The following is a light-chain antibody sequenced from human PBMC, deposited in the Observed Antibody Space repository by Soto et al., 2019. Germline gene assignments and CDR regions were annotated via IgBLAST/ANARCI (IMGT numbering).Light chain of an antibody. V-gene: IGKV3-15*01. Sequence: EIVMTQSPATLFVSPGERATLSCRASQSVRSNLAWYQQKPGQAPRLLIYGASTRATGIPARFSGSGSGTDFTLTISRLEPEDFAVYYCQQYGSSPRTFGQGTKVDIK. J-gene: IGKJ1*01. CDR2: GAS. CDR3: QQYGSSPRT. CDR1: QSVRSN.